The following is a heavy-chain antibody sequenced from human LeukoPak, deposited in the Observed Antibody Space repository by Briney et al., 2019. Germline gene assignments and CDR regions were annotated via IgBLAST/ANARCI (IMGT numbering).Heavy chain of an antibody. V-gene: IGHV4-59*01. Sequence: SETVSLTCTVAGASISSYYWSWIRQPPGKGLEWVGYIYYSGSTTYNPSLKSRVTIPVDTSKVQFSLRLSSVTAADTAVYYCARHRYYYDSSGYYYQPWGQGTLVTVSS. D-gene: IGHD3-22*01. J-gene: IGHJ5*02. CDR1: GASISSYY. CDR2: IYYSGST. CDR3: ARHRYYYDSSGYYYQP.